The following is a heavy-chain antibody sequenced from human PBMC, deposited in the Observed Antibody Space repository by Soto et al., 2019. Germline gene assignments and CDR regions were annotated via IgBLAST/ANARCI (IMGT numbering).Heavy chain of an antibody. CDR3: AREPHVTTGTTGTDY. CDR1: GFTFSDYY. D-gene: IGHD4-17*01. Sequence: QVQLVESGGGLVKPGGSLRLSCAASGFTFSDYYMSWIRQAPGQGLEGVSYISSSGSTIYYADPVKGRFTISRDNAKNSLYLEMNSLRAEDTAVYYCAREPHVTTGTTGTDYWGQGTLVTVSS. J-gene: IGHJ4*02. CDR2: ISSSGSTI. V-gene: IGHV3-11*01.